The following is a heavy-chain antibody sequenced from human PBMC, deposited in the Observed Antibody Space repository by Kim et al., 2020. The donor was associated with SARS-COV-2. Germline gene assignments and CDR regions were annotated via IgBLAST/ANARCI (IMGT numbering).Heavy chain of an antibody. CDR3: ARAQDSSGYVGWFDP. Sequence: QKFQGRVTITADKSTRTAYMELSSLRSEDTAVYYCARAQDSSGYVGWFDPWGQGTLVTVSS. D-gene: IGHD3-22*01. V-gene: IGHV1-69*04. J-gene: IGHJ5*02.